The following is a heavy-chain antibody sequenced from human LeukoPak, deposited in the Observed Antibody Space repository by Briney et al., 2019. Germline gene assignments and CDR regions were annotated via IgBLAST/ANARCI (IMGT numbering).Heavy chain of an antibody. CDR3: ARVSRDYYDSSGYYKLLDY. V-gene: IGHV1-46*01. CDR2: INPSGGST. D-gene: IGHD3-22*01. CDR1: GYTFTSYY. J-gene: IGHJ4*02. Sequence: WASVKVPCKASGYTFTSYYMHWVRQAPGQGLEWMGIINPSGGSTSYAQKFQGRVTMTRDTSTSTVYMELSSLRSEDTAVYYCARVSRDYYDSSGYYKLLDYWGQGTLVTVSS.